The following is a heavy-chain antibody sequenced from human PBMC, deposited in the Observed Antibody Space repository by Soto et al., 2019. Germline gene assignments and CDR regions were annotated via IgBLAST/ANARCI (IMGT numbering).Heavy chain of an antibody. J-gene: IGHJ3*02. CDR2: IYYSGST. V-gene: IGHV4-59*08. CDR1: GGSISSYY. CDR3: AGYSGYDYWIAFDI. D-gene: IGHD5-12*01. Sequence: SEILSLTCTVSGGSISSYYWSWIRQPPGKGLEWIGYIYYSGSTNYNPSLKSRVTISVDTSKNQFSLKLSSVTAADTAVYYCAGYSGYDYWIAFDIWGQGTMVTVSS.